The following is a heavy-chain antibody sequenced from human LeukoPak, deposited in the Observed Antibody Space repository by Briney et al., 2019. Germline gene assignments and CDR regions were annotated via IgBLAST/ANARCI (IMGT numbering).Heavy chain of an antibody. J-gene: IGHJ4*02. V-gene: IGHV1-2*02. D-gene: IGHD2-15*01. Sequence: ASVKVSCKASGYTFSAYYIHWRRQAPGQGLEWRGGSNVNSGDTNSAPNFQGRVTLTRDVSSNTAYVEVTNLTLDGTAAFYCARDGGLDFWGQGTLVTVSS. CDR3: ARDGGLDF. CDR1: GYTFSAYY. CDR2: SNVNSGDT.